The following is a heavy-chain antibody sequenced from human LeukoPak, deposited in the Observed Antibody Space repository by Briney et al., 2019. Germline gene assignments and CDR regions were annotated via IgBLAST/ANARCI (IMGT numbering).Heavy chain of an antibody. V-gene: IGHV4-59*01. CDR1: GGSISSYY. CDR2: IYYSGST. CDR3: ARGRGEQQRLLDY. J-gene: IGHJ4*02. Sequence: SETLSLTCTVSGGSISSYYWSWIRQPPGKGLEWIGYIYYSGSTNYNPSLKSRVTISVDTSKNQFSLKLSSVTAADTAVYYCARGRGEQQRLLDYWGQGTLVTVSS. D-gene: IGHD6-13*01.